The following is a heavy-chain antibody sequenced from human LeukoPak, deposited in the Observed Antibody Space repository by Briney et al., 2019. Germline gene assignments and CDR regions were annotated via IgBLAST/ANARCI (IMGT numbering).Heavy chain of an antibody. V-gene: IGHV3-7*01. Sequence: GGSLRLSCAASGFTVSSNYMSWVRQAPGKGLEWVANIKKDGTEKKYVDSVKGRFTISRDNAKNSLYLQTNSLRAEDTALYYCAREGGSGWYSGWFDPWGQGTLVTVSS. CDR1: GFTVSSNY. D-gene: IGHD6-19*01. J-gene: IGHJ5*02. CDR3: AREGGSGWYSGWFDP. CDR2: IKKDGTEK.